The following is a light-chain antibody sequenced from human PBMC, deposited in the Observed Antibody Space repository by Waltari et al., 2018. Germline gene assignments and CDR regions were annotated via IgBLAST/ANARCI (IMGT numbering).Light chain of an antibody. CDR1: SGSLSTTSY. J-gene: IGLJ3*02. CDR3: ALYMGSGIWV. CDR2: KAN. Sequence: QTVVTQEPSLSVSPGGTVTLTCALSSGSLSTTSYATWYQQTPGQAPRTLVDKANARSAGVDVRFSGSILGNTAALAMTGAQADDESDYYCALYMGSGIWVFGGGTRLTVL. V-gene: IGLV8-61*01.